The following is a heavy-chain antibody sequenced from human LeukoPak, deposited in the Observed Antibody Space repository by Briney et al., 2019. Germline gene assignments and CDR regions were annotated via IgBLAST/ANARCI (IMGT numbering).Heavy chain of an antibody. J-gene: IGHJ4*02. Sequence: GGSLRLSCAASGFTFSSYWMSWVRQAPGKGLEWVTNINQDGSEKYYVDSVKGRFTISRDNAKNSLYLQMNSLRAEDTAVYYCARDDGSGWYFDYWGQGTLVTVSS. CDR1: GFTFSSYW. D-gene: IGHD6-19*01. CDR3: ARDDGSGWYFDY. CDR2: INQDGSEK. V-gene: IGHV3-7*03.